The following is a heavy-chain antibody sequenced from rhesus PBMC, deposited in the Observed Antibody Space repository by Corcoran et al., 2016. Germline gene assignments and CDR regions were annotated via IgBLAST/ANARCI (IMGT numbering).Heavy chain of an antibody. V-gene: IGHV4-169*01. D-gene: IGHD3-16*01. CDR1: GGSISSSY. CDR3: ASSYYSGSYYFY. Sequence: QLQLQESGPGLVKPSETLSVTCAVSGGSISSSYWSWIRRAPGKGLEWIGYIYGSGSSTNYNPSLKSRVTLSVDTSKNQLSLKLSSVTTADTAVYYCASSYYSGSYYFYWGQGVLVTVSS. CDR2: IYGSGSST. J-gene: IGHJ4*01.